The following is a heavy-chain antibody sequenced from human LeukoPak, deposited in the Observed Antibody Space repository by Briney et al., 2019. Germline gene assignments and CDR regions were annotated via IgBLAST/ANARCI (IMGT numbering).Heavy chain of an antibody. CDR1: GCTFTSYD. CDR2: MNPNSGNT. Sequence: ASVKVSCKASGCTFTSYDINWVRQATGQGLEWMGWMNPNSGNTGYAQKFQGRVTITRNTSISTAYMELSSLRSEDTAVYYCARGRGYSGSYYSDYWGQGTLVTVSS. CDR3: ARGRGYSGSYYSDY. J-gene: IGHJ4*02. D-gene: IGHD1-26*01. V-gene: IGHV1-8*03.